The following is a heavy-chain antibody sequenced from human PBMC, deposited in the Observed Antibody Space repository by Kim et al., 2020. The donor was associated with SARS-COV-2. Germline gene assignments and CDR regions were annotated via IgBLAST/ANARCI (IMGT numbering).Heavy chain of an antibody. CDR2: IYYSGST. V-gene: IGHV4-39*01. J-gene: IGHJ6*02. D-gene: IGHD6-13*01. Sequence: SETLSLTCTVSGGSISSSSYYWGWIRQPPGKGLEWIGSIYYSGSTYYNPSLKSRVTISVDTSKNQFSLKLSSVTAADTAVYYCARSKGGHSSHLYYYYGMDVWGQGTTVTVSS. CDR3: ARSKGGHSSHLYYYYGMDV. CDR1: GGSISSSSYY.